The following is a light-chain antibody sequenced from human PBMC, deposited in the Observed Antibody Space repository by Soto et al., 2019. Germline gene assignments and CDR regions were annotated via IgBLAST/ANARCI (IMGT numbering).Light chain of an antibody. Sequence: DIQMTQSPSSLSASVGDRVTITCQASQDISNYLNWYQQKPGKASKLLIYDASHLETGVPSRFSGSGSGTDFTFTISSLQPEDIATYYCQQYDNPPLTFGGGTKVEIK. V-gene: IGKV1-33*01. CDR2: DAS. CDR3: QQYDNPPLT. CDR1: QDISNY. J-gene: IGKJ4*01.